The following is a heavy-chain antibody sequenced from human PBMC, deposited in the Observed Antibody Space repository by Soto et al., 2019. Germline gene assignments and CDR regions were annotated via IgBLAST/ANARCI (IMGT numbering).Heavy chain of an antibody. Sequence: QVHLVQSGGGVVQPGRSLRLSCAASGFTFSRYSIHWVRRAPGKGLEWVAVISDDGIKQYYADSVKGRFTVSRDNSKNTLYLQMNSLRLDDTAIYYCARDSADNNDWQKTSPLTDYWGQGTLVTVSS. V-gene: IGHV3-30-3*01. D-gene: IGHD1-1*01. CDR1: GFTFSRYS. CDR2: ISDDGIKQ. CDR3: ARDSADNNDWQKTSPLTDY. J-gene: IGHJ4*02.